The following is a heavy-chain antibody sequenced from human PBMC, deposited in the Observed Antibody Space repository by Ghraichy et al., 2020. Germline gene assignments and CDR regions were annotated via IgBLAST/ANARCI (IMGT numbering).Heavy chain of an antibody. V-gene: IGHV4-59*11. CDR2: VSKTETT. CDR1: GASITSHD. CDR3: SRDNEGTA. J-gene: IGHJ5*02. Sequence: SETLSLTCIVSGASITSHDWSWIRQPPGKRLEWIGYVSKTETTNYNPSLRSRLTMALDKSKSQVSLRLTSVTAADTAVYFCSRDNEGTAWGQGVLVTVSS. D-gene: IGHD3/OR15-3a*01.